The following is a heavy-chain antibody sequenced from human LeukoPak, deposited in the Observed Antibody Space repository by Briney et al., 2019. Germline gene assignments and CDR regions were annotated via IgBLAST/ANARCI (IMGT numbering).Heavy chain of an antibody. CDR2: IWYDGSEK. CDR3: ARWSCDH. J-gene: IGHJ5*02. Sequence: PGTSLRLSCAASGFTFSSYGRPWVRQAPGKGLEWVAVIWYDGSEKYYADSVKGRFTISRDNSKNTLFLQMSSLTAEDTAVYYCARWSCDHWGQGTLVTVSS. V-gene: IGHV3-33*01. CDR1: GFTFSSYG.